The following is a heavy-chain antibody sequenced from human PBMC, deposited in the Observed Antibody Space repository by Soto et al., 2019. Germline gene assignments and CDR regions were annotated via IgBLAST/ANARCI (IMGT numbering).Heavy chain of an antibody. CDR2: ISGSGGST. V-gene: IGHV3-23*01. Sequence: GGSLRLSCAASGFTFSSYAMSWVRQAPGKGLEWVSAISGSGGSTYYADSVKGRFTISRDNSKNTLYLQMNSLRAEDTAVYYCAKDLGSSWYGNWFDPWGQGTLVTVSS. CDR3: AKDLGSSWYGNWFDP. CDR1: GFTFSSYA. J-gene: IGHJ5*02. D-gene: IGHD6-13*01.